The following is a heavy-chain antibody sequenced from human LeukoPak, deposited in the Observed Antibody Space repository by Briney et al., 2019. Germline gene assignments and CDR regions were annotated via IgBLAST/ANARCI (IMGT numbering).Heavy chain of an antibody. J-gene: IGHJ3*02. Sequence: GASVKVSCKASGYTFIDYYIHWVRLAPGQGLEWMGWINPDSGGTNYAQKFQGRVTMTRDTSISVAYMELSRLRSDDTAVYYCARLTATDAFDIWGQGTMVTVSS. V-gene: IGHV1-2*02. D-gene: IGHD3-9*01. CDR3: ARLTATDAFDI. CDR1: GYTFIDYY. CDR2: INPDSGGT.